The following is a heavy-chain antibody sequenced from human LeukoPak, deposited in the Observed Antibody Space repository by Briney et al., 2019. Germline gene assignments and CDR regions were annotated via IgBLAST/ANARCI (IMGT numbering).Heavy chain of an antibody. V-gene: IGHV1-2*02. CDR3: ARDYRKGYCSGGSCYTPVAFDI. CDR1: GYTFTGYY. Sequence: ASVKVSCKASGYTFTGYYMHWVRQAPGQGLEWMGWINPNSGGTNYAQKFQGRVTMTRDTSISTAYIELSRLRSDDTAVYYCARDYRKGYCSGGSCYTPVAFDIWGQGTMVTVSS. J-gene: IGHJ3*02. D-gene: IGHD2-15*01. CDR2: INPNSGGT.